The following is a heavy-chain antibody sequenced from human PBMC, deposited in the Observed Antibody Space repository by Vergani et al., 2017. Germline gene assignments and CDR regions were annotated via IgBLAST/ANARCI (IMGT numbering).Heavy chain of an antibody. D-gene: IGHD2-8*01. CDR1: GFTFDDYA. J-gene: IGHJ4*02. V-gene: IGHV3-9*01. Sequence: EVQMVESGGGLVQPGRSLRLSCAASGFTFDDYAMHWVRQAPGKGLEWVSGISWNSGSIGYADSVKGRFTISRDNAKNSLYLQMNSLRAEDTALYYCARVRGDNKLMVMYYFDYLGQGTLVTVSS. CDR3: ARVRGDNKLMVMYYFDY. CDR2: ISWNSGSI.